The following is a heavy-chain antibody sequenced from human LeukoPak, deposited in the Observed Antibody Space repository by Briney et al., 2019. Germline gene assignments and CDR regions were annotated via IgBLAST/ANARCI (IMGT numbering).Heavy chain of an antibody. CDR1: GGSFSGYY. V-gene: IGHV4-34*01. CDR2: INHSGST. CDR3: ARPVEMSAYFQH. D-gene: IGHD5-24*01. J-gene: IGHJ1*01. Sequence: SETLSLTCAVYGGSFSGYYWSWIRQPPGKGLEWIGEINHSGSTNYNPSLKSRVTLSVDTSKNQFSLKLSSVTAADTAVYFCARPVEMSAYFQHWGQGTLVSVSS.